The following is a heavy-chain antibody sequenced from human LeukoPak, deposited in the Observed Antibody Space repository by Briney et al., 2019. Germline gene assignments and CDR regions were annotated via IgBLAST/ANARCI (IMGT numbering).Heavy chain of an antibody. CDR2: INPNSGGT. V-gene: IGHV1-2*02. CDR3: ARDPDTYEYFH. Sequence: GGPVKVSCKASGYTFTGYYMHWVRQAPGQGLEWMGWINPNSGGTNYAQKFQGRVTMTRDTSISTAYMELSRLRSDDTAVYYCARDPDTYEYFHWGQGTLVTVSS. CDR1: GYTFTGYY. J-gene: IGHJ4*02. D-gene: IGHD2/OR15-2a*01.